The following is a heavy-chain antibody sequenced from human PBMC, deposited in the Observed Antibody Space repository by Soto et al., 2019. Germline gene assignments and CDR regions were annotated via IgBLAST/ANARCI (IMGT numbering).Heavy chain of an antibody. CDR1: GFSFGSYA. CDR3: ARWHYLDY. V-gene: IGHV3-23*01. Sequence: TVGSLRLSGAASGFSFGSYALSWVRQAPGKGLEWVSTIRGSDGKTFYADSVKGRFSISRDTSQSTLYLQLNSLRADDTAMYYCARWHYLDYWGQGTRVTVSS. J-gene: IGHJ4*02. CDR2: IRGSDGKT. D-gene: IGHD2-15*01.